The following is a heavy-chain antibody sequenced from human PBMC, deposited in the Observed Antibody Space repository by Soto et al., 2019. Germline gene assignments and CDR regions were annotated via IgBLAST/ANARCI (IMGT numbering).Heavy chain of an antibody. V-gene: IGHV3-30*18. CDR2: ISYDGSNK. D-gene: IGHD3-22*01. J-gene: IGHJ4*02. Sequence: GGSLRLSCAASGFTFSSYGMHWVRQAPGKGLEWVAVISYDGSNKYYADSVKGRFTISRDNSKNTLYLQMNSLRAEDTAVYYCEKDSRDSSGYYATIPIYYFDYWGQGTLVTVSS. CDR1: GFTFSSYG. CDR3: EKDSRDSSGYYATIPIYYFDY.